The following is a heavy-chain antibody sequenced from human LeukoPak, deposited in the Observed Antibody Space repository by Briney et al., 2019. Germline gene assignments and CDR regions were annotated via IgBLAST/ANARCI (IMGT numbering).Heavy chain of an antibody. D-gene: IGHD5-18*01. CDR3: TTLPGYSYGYLQDY. V-gene: IGHV3-15*01. CDR1: GFTFSKAW. CDR2: IKATPDGGTT. J-gene: IGHJ4*02. Sequence: PGGSLRLSCAASGFTFSKAWMSWVRQAPGKGLEWVGHIKATPDGGTTEYGAPVKGSFTISRDDSKNTLYLQMNSLKSEDTAVYFCTTLPGYSYGYLQDYWGQGTLVTVSS.